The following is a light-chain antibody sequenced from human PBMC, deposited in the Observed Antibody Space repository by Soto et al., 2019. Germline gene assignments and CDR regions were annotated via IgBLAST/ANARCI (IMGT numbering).Light chain of an antibody. V-gene: IGKV3-20*01. CDR1: QSVTSSY. J-gene: IGKJ4*01. CDR2: GAS. Sequence: EIVLTQSPGTLSLSPGERATLSCRASQSVTSSYLAWYQQKPGQAPRLLIYGASSRATGIPDRFSGSGSGTEFTLTVSRLEPEDFAVYYCQQYGSSHTFGGGTKVEIK. CDR3: QQYGSSHT.